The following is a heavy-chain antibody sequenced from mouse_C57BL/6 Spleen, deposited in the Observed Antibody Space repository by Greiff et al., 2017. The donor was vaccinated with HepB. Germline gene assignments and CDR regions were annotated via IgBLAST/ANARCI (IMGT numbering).Heavy chain of an antibody. CDR1: GFTFSSYA. V-gene: IGHV5-4*01. D-gene: IGHD3-1*01. Sequence: DVHLVESGGGLVKPGGSLKLSCAASGFTFSSYAMSWVRQTPEKRLEWVATISDGGSYTYYPDNVKGRFTISRDNAKNNLYLQMSHLKSEDTAMYYCARDRGRLLFDYWGQGTTLTVSS. CDR2: ISDGGSYT. J-gene: IGHJ2*01. CDR3: ARDRGRLLFDY.